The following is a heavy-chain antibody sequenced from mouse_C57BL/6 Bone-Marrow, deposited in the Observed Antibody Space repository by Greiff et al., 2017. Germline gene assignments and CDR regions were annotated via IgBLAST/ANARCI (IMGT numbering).Heavy chain of an antibody. Sequence: VQLQQSGPELVKPGASVKISCKASGYSFTGYYMNWVKQSPEKSLEWLGKMNPSTGGTTYNQKFKAKATLTVDKSSSTAYMQLKSRTSEDSAVYYCARGRGYWGQGTTLTVSS. CDR1: GYSFTGYY. CDR2: MNPSTGGT. J-gene: IGHJ2*01. CDR3: ARGRGY. V-gene: IGHV1-42*01.